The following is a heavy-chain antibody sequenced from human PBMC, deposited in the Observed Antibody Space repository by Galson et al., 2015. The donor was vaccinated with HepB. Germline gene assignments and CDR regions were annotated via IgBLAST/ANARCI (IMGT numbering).Heavy chain of an antibody. CDR1: GFTFSGSA. CDR3: TRHVGDETYYYGSGSYPN. V-gene: IGHV3-73*01. J-gene: IGHJ4*02. D-gene: IGHD3-10*01. CDR2: IRSKANSYAT. Sequence: SLRLSCAASGFTFSGSAMHWVRQASGKGLEWVGRIRSKANSYATAYAASVKGRFTISRDDSKNTAYLQMNSLKTEDTAVYYCTRHVGDETYYYGSGSYPNWGQGTLVTVSS.